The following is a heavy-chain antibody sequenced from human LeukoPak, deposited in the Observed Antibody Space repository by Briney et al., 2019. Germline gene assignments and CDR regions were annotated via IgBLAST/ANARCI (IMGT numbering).Heavy chain of an antibody. CDR3: ARAQQTYNWNGWYYYYYMDV. D-gene: IGHD1-1*01. Sequence: GASVKVSCKASGGTFSSYAISWVRQAPGQGHEWMGGIIPIFGTANYAQKFQGRVTITADKSTSTAYMELSSLRSEDTAVYYCARAQQTYNWNGWYYYYYMDVWGKGTTVTISS. V-gene: IGHV1-69*06. CDR2: IIPIFGTA. CDR1: GGTFSSYA. J-gene: IGHJ6*03.